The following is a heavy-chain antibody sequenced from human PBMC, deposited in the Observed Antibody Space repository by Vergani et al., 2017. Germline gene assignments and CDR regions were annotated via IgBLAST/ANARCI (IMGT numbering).Heavy chain of an antibody. V-gene: IGHV4-59*11. D-gene: IGHD2-15*01. CDR1: FDSIRNLY. CDR3: ASDTHSVKRADR. CDR2: IHYSENT. Sequence: QVQLQESGPGLVKSSETLSLTCSVSFDSIRNLYCNWIRQPPGKGLEWIGSIHYSENTNYNPSLKTRVTISVDTSKNQFSLTLTSVTAADTAVYYCASDTHSVKRADRWGQGILVTVTS. J-gene: IGHJ5*02.